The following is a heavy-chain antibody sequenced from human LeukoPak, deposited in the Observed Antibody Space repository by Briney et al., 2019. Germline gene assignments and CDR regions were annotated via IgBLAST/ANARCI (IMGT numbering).Heavy chain of an antibody. CDR2: ISGSGGST. V-gene: IGHV3-23*01. Sequence: GGSLRLSCAASGFTFSNYGMTWVRQPPGKGLEWVSTISGSGGSTHYADSVKARFTTSRDNSKNTLYLQMNSLRAEDTAVYYCAKTFQWFYMDVWGKGTTVTISS. CDR1: GFTFSNYG. CDR3: AKTFQWFYMDV. D-gene: IGHD2-8*01. J-gene: IGHJ6*03.